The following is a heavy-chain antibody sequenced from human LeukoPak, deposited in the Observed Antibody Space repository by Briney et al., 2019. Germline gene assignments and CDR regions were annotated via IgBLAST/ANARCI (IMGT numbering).Heavy chain of an antibody. D-gene: IGHD3-22*01. CDR2: INEDGSEK. Sequence: GGSLRLSCAASGFTFSRYWMSWVRQAPGKGLEWVASINEDGSEKYYVDSVKGRFTISRDHAKKSLFLQMNSLRAEDTAVYYSARDQVLAMIGVLQGAFDIWGQGTMVTVSS. V-gene: IGHV3-7*01. J-gene: IGHJ3*02. CDR3: ARDQVLAMIGVLQGAFDI. CDR1: GFTFSRYW.